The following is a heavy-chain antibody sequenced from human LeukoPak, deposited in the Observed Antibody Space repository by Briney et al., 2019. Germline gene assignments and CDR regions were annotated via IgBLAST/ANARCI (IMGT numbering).Heavy chain of an antibody. J-gene: IGHJ4*02. CDR3: AGGYCSSTSCYIAIDY. Sequence: GGSLRLSCAASGFTFSSYAISWVRQAPGQGLEWMGGIIPIFGTANYAQKFQGRVTITTDESTSTAYMELSSLRSEDTAVYYCAGGYCSSTSCYIAIDYWGQGTLVTVSS. D-gene: IGHD2-2*02. CDR1: GFTFSSYA. V-gene: IGHV1-69*05. CDR2: IIPIFGTA.